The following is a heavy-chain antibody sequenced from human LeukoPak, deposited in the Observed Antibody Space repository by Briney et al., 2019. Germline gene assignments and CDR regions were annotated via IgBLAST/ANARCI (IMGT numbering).Heavy chain of an antibody. D-gene: IGHD3-10*01. J-gene: IGHJ3*02. V-gene: IGHV3-23*01. CDR3: AKGSGSGSYYILHDAFDI. CDR1: GFTFSSYA. Sequence: GGSLRLSCAASGFTFSSYAMSWVRQAPGKGLEWVSAISGSGGSTYYADSVKGRFTISRDNSKNTLYLQMNSPRAEDTAVYYCAKGSGSGSYYILHDAFDIWGQGTMVTVSS. CDR2: ISGSGGST.